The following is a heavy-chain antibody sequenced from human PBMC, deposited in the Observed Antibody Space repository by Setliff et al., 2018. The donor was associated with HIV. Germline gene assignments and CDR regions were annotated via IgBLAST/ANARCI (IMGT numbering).Heavy chain of an antibody. Sequence: PSETLSLTCAVYGGSFSDYYWSWIRQPPGKGLEWIGEINHSGSTNYNPSLKSRVTISVDTSKNQFSLKLSSVTAADTAVYYCAREIYGGNSRPCDYWGQGTLVTVSS. V-gene: IGHV4-34*01. CDR1: GGSFSDYY. J-gene: IGHJ4*02. CDR2: INHSGST. D-gene: IGHD4-17*01. CDR3: AREIYGGNSRPCDY.